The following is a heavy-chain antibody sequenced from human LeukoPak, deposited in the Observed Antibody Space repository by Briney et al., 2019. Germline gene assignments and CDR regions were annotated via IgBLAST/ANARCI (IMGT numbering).Heavy chain of an antibody. J-gene: IGHJ6*03. Sequence: SETLSLTCTVSGGSISSSSYCWGWIRQPPGKGLEWIGSIYYSGSTYYNPSLKSRVTISVDTSKNQFSLKLSSVTAADTAVYYCARLNYDILTGYFRTYYYYYMDVWGKGTTVTISS. D-gene: IGHD3-9*01. CDR1: GGSISSSSYC. CDR2: IYYSGST. CDR3: ARLNYDILTGYFRTYYYYYMDV. V-gene: IGHV4-39*01.